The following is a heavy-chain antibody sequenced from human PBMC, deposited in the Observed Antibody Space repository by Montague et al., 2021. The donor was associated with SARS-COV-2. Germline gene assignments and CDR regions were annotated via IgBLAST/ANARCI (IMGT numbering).Heavy chain of an antibody. CDR2: INIRETA. J-gene: IGHJ6*02. CDR1: GGSISSYY. Sequence: SETLSLTCTVYGGSISSYYWSWIRQPAGKGLEWIGRINIRETATYNPSLTSRVIMSSDTSKNQVSLKLSSVTAADTAVYYCARGRRIAAGGTSYYGLDVWGQGTTVTVSS. CDR3: ARGRRIAAGGTSYYGLDV. V-gene: IGHV4-4*07. D-gene: IGHD6-13*01.